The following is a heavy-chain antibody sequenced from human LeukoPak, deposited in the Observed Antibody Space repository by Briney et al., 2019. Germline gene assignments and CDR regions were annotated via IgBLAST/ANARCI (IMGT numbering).Heavy chain of an antibody. J-gene: IGHJ3*02. D-gene: IGHD5-18*01. Sequence: KAGESLKISCKGSGYSFTSYWIGWVRQMPGKGLEWMGIIYPGDSDTGYSPSFQGQVTISADKSISTAYLQWSSLKASDTAMYYCARQRVQLWLQAGPENAFDIWGQGTMVTVSS. V-gene: IGHV5-51*01. CDR3: ARQRVQLWLQAGPENAFDI. CDR1: GYSFTSYW. CDR2: IYPGDSDT.